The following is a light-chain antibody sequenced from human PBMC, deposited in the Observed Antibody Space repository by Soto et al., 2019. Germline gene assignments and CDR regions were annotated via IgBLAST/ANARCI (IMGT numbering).Light chain of an antibody. CDR2: AAS. CDR1: QGISSW. CDR3: QQSNAFPLT. V-gene: IGKV1-12*01. J-gene: IGKJ4*01. Sequence: DIQMTQSPSSVSASVGDRVTITCRASQGISSWVAWYQQKAGSPPKLLIYAASALASGVPLRFSGSGSGTDFTLTISSLQPEDFATYYCQQSNAFPLTVGGGTKVEMK.